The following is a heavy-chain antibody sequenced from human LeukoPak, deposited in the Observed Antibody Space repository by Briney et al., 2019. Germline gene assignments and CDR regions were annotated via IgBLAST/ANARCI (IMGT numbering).Heavy chain of an antibody. D-gene: IGHD2-15*01. V-gene: IGHV1-46*01. CDR1: GYTFTSYY. J-gene: IGHJ5*02. Sequence: ASVKVSCKASGYTFTSYYMHWVRQAPGQGLEWMGIINPSGGSTSYAQKFQGRVTMTRDTSTSTVYMELSSLRSEDPAVYYCARPRGYCSGGSCYPNWFDPWGQGTLVTVSS. CDR2: INPSGGST. CDR3: ARPRGYCSGGSCYPNWFDP.